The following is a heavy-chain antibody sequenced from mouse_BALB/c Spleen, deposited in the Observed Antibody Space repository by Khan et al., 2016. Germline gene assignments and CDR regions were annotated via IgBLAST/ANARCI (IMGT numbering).Heavy chain of an antibody. Sequence: QVQLQQSGAELVRHGVSVKISCKGSGYTFTDYAIHWVKQSHAKSLEWIGVISTYYGDTTYNQKFEGKATMTVDKSSSTAYLELARLTSEDSAIYYCAREGLNYDYAMDYWGQGTSVTVSS. V-gene: IGHV1S137*01. CDR1: GYTFTDYA. CDR3: AREGLNYDYAMDY. CDR2: ISTYYGDT. J-gene: IGHJ4*01. D-gene: IGHD2-1*01.